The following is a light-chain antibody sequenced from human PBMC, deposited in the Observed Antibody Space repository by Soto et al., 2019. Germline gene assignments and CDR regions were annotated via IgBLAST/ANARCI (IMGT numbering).Light chain of an antibody. CDR3: ATWDDSLNGRV. J-gene: IGLJ3*02. Sequence: QSVLTQPPSASGTPGQRVTISCSGSSSNIGSNTVNWYQQLPGTAPKLIMYSNNQRPSGVPDRFSGSKSATSASLAISGLQSEYGADYYCATWDDSLNGRVFGGGTKLTVL. V-gene: IGLV1-44*01. CDR2: SNN. CDR1: SSNIGSNT.